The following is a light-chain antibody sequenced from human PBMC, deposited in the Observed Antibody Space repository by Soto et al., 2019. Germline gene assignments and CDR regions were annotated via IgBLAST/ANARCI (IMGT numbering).Light chain of an antibody. Sequence: EIVLTQSPGILSLSPGERATLSCRASQSVNSNYLAWYQQKPGQAPRLLIYDASCRATAIPDRFSGSGSGTDFTLTSSRLEPEDFAVYYCQQYGSYPCTFGQGTNLEI. J-gene: IGKJ2*02. CDR3: QQYGSYPCT. CDR2: DAS. CDR1: QSVNSNY. V-gene: IGKV3-20*01.